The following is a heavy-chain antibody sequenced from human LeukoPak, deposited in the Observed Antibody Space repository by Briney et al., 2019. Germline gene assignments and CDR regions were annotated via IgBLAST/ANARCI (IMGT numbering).Heavy chain of an antibody. J-gene: IGHJ4*02. Sequence: SETLSLTCTASGGSISSFYWSWIRQPAGKGLEWIGRIYTSGSTNYNPSLKSRVTMSVDTSKNQFSLKLSSVTAADTAVYYCARAGYYYDSSGHGYYFDYWGQGALVTVSS. V-gene: IGHV4-4*07. D-gene: IGHD3-22*01. CDR2: IYTSGST. CDR3: ARAGYYYDSSGHGYYFDY. CDR1: GGSISSFY.